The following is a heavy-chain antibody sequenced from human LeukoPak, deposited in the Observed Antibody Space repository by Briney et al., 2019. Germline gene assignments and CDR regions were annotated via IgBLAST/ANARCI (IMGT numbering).Heavy chain of an antibody. CDR2: INHSGST. CDR3: ARVDFSSWYRGVDY. V-gene: IGHV4-34*01. CDR1: GGSFSGYY. D-gene: IGHD6-13*01. J-gene: IGHJ4*02. Sequence: ASETLSLTCAVYGGSFSGYYWSWIRQPPGKGLEWIGEINHSGSTNYNPSLKSRVTISVDTSKNQFSLKLSSVTAADTAVYYCARVDFSSWYRGVDYWGQGTLVTVSS.